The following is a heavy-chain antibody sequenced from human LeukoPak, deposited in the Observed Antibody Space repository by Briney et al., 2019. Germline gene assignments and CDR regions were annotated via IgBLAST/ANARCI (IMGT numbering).Heavy chain of an antibody. D-gene: IGHD1-14*01. CDR3: ARPLDRTEAGAFDI. CDR2: ISSSGSTI. CDR1: GFTFSDYY. V-gene: IGHV3-11*01. Sequence: GGSLRLSCAASGFTFSDYYMSWIRQAPGKGLEWVSYISSSGSTIYYADSVRGRLTISRDNAKNSLYLQMNSLRAEDTAVYYCARPLDRTEAGAFDIWGQGTMVTVSS. J-gene: IGHJ3*02.